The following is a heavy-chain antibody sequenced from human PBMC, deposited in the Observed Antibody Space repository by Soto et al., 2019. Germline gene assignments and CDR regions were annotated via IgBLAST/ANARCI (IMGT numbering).Heavy chain of an antibody. CDR2: ISAYNGNT. CDR1: GYTFTSYG. V-gene: IGHV1-18*01. J-gene: IGHJ3*02. CDR3: ARDEWDIVVVPAAPAPGADAFDI. D-gene: IGHD2-2*01. Sequence: ASVKVSCKASGYTFTSYGISWVRQAPGQGLEWMGWISAYNGNTNYAQKLQGRVTMTTDTSTSTAYMELGSLRSDDTAVYYCARDEWDIVVVPAAPAPGADAFDIWGQGTMVTVSS.